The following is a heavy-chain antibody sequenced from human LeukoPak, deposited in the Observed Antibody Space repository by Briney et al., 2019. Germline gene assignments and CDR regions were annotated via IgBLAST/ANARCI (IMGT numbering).Heavy chain of an antibody. Sequence: ASVKVSCKASGFTFTSSAVQWVRQARGQRLEWIGWIVVGSGNTNYAQKFQERVTVTRDMSTSTAYMELSSLRSEDTAVYYCAADRYCSGGSCYFAFDIWGQGTMVTVSS. D-gene: IGHD2-15*01. V-gene: IGHV1-58*01. J-gene: IGHJ3*02. CDR3: AADRYCSGGSCYFAFDI. CDR1: GFTFTSSA. CDR2: IVVGSGNT.